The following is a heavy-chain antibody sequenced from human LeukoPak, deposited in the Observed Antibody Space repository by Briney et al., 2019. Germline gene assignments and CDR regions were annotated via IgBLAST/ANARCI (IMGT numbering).Heavy chain of an antibody. J-gene: IGHJ4*02. CDR2: IYDSGST. D-gene: IGHD4-23*01. CDR1: GGSISSHY. CDR3: ARDSGNSNAHFAY. V-gene: IGHV4-59*11. Sequence: SETLSLTCNVSGGSISSHYWSWIRQPPGKGLEWIGYIYDSGSTNYNPSLKSRVTISVDTSKNQFSLKLPSVTAADTAVYFCARDSGNSNAHFAYWGQGTLVTVSS.